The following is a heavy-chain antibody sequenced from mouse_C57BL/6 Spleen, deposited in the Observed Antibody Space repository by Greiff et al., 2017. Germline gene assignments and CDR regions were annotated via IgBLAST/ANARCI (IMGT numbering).Heavy chain of an antibody. J-gene: IGHJ3*01. CDR3: AREAGDGPWFAY. CDR2: ISYDGSN. V-gene: IGHV3-6*01. D-gene: IGHD2-3*01. Sequence: ESGPGLVKPSQSLSLTCSVTGYSITSGYYWNWIRQFPGNKLEWMGYISYDGSNNYNPSLKNRISITRDTSKNQFFLKLNSVTTEDTATYYCAREAGDGPWFAYWGQGTLVTVSA. CDR1: GYSITSGYY.